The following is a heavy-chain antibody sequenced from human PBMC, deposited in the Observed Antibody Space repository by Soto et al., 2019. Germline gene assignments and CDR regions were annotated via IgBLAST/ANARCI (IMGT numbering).Heavy chain of an antibody. D-gene: IGHD4-17*01. CDR1: GGSFSGYY. J-gene: IGHJ6*02. Sequence: QVQLQQWGAGLLKPSETLSLTCAVYGGSFSGYYWSWIRQPPGKGLEWIGEINHSGNTNDNPALRSRVTTSVDTSKKQFSLKLSYVTAADTAVYYCARVTRGDYLLAFNFRGIDVWGQETTVTVSS. CDR2: INHSGNT. V-gene: IGHV4-34*01. CDR3: ARVTRGDYLLAFNFRGIDV.